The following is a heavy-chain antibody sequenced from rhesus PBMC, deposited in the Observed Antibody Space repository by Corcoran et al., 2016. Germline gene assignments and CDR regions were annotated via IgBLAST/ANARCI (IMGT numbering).Heavy chain of an antibody. CDR2: IHRKKKDT. D-gene: IGHD6-31*01. V-gene: IGHV4S18*01. CDR3: SRQRSAAGNSNYYGLDS. J-gene: IGHJ6*01. Sequence: QVQLQESGPGLVKPSETLSLTCAVSGGSISSSNWWSWIRQPPGNGLEWIWGIHRKKKDTTYTRLLKSRVTSAKDTSKNQFSWKLSAGTAADTAVYYLSRQRSAAGNSNYYGLDSWGQGVVVTVSS. CDR1: GGSISSSNW.